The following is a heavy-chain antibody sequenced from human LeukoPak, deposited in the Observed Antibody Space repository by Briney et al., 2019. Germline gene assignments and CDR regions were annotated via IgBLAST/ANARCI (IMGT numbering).Heavy chain of an antibody. D-gene: IGHD6-19*01. Sequence: GGSLRLSCAVSGFTFSIYAMSWVRQAPGKGLEWVSAISGSGGSTYYADSVKGRFTISRDNSKNTLYLQMNSLRAEDTAVYYCAKGLPGIAVAGTKPFDYWGQGTLVTVSS. CDR2: ISGSGGST. V-gene: IGHV3-23*01. J-gene: IGHJ4*02. CDR1: GFTFSIYA. CDR3: AKGLPGIAVAGTKPFDY.